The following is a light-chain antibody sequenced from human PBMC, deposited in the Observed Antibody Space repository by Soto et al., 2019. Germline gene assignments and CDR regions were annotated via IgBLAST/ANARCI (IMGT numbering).Light chain of an antibody. CDR3: DSYTSSRAYG. V-gene: IGLV2-14*01. Sequence: PTQASAVRGSPGQSSTISFIGTSSHVGGYNYVCWYQQQSGKAPKLIIHEVSYRPSGVSNRFSGYKSGNTASLTISGLQAEDEADYYCDSYTSSRAYGFGNGNQVT. CDR2: EVS. CDR1: SSHVGGYNY. J-gene: IGLJ1*01.